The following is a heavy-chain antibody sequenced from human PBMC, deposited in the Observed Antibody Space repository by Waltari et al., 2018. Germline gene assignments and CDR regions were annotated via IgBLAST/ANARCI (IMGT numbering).Heavy chain of an antibody. D-gene: IGHD3-10*01. J-gene: IGHJ4*01. CDR1: GGSISSGSYY. V-gene: IGHV4-61*02. CDR2: IYTSGST. Sequence: QVQLQESGPGLVKPSQTLSLTCTVSGGSISSGSYYWSWIRQPAGKGLEWIGRIYTSGSTNYNPSLKSRVTISVDTSKNQFSLKLSSVTAADTAVYYCATSEYYYGSGSYHYWGQERWSPSPQ. CDR3: ATSEYYYGSGSYHY.